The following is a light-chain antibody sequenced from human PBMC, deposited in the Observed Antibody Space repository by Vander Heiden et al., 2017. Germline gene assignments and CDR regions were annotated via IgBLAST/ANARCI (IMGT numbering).Light chain of an antibody. J-gene: IGKJ2*01. V-gene: IGKV1-39*01. CDR2: AAS. CDR1: QSISSY. CDR3: QQSDSTPYT. Sequence: DIQMTQSPSSLSASVGDRVTITCRASQSISSYLNWYQQKPGKAPKLLIYAASSLQSGVPSRFSGSGSGTDFTLTISRLQPEDFATYYCQQSDSTPYTFGQGTKVVIK.